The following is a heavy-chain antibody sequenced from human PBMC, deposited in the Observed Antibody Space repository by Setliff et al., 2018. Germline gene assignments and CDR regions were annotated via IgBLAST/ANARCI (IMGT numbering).Heavy chain of an antibody. Sequence: SETLSLTCTVSGGSVRSHYWSWIRHSPGKGLEWIGFIFYSGDTKSNPSLKSRVTMSVDTSKNQFSLQLSSVTAADTAVYYCARDRTYYGSGSYTRWFDYWGQGTLVTVSS. CDR2: IFYSGDT. D-gene: IGHD3-10*01. V-gene: IGHV4-59*02. J-gene: IGHJ4*02. CDR3: ARDRTYYGSGSYTRWFDY. CDR1: GGSVRSHY.